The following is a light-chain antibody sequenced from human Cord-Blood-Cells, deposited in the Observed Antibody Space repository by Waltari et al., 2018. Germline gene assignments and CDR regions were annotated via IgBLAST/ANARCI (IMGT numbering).Light chain of an antibody. CDR2: EGS. CDR1: SRDVGSYNL. Sequence: QSALTQPASVSGSPGQSITISCPGTSRDVGSYNLVSWYQQHPGKAPKLMIYEGSKRPSGVSNRFSGSKSGNTASLTISGLQAEDEADYYCCSYAGSSTFRVFGGGTKLTVL. CDR3: CSYAGSSTFRV. J-gene: IGLJ2*01. V-gene: IGLV2-23*03.